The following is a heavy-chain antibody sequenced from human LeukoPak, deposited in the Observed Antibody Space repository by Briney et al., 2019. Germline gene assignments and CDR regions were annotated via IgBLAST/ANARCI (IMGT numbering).Heavy chain of an antibody. CDR2: ISYDGSNK. D-gene: IGHD3-22*01. CDR1: GFTFSSYG. V-gene: IGHV3-30*03. J-gene: IGHJ3*02. CDR3: ARDSGYYPDAFDI. Sequence: GGSLRLSCAASGFTFSSYGMHWVRQAPGKGLEWVAVISYDGSNKYYADSVKGRFTISRDNSKNTLYLQMNSLRAEDTAVYYCARDSGYYPDAFDIWGQGTMVTVSS.